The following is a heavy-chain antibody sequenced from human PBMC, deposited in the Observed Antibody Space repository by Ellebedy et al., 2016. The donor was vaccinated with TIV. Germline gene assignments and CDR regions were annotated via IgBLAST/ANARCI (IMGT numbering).Heavy chain of an antibody. CDR3: ARDRGTTMTVSDY. CDR1: GFTFSNFA. D-gene: IGHD3-22*01. J-gene: IGHJ4*02. V-gene: IGHV3-23*01. CDR2: ISGSGAGT. Sequence: GESLKISCAASGFTFSNFAMSWVRLAPGKGLEWVSTISGSGAGTYSADSVKGRFTISRDNSKTTLYLQMNSLRAEDTAVYYCARDRGTTMTVSDYWGQGTLVTVSS.